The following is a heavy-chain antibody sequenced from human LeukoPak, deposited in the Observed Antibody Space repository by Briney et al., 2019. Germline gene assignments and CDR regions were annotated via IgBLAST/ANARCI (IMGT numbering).Heavy chain of an antibody. V-gene: IGHV1-24*01. Sequence: ASVKVSCKVSGYTLTELSMHWVRQAPGKGLEWMGGFDPEDGETIYAQKFQGRVTMTEDTSTDTAYMELSSLRSEDTAVYYCATGYYGSGSYLNDAFDIWGQGTMVTVSS. CDR3: ATGYYGSGSYLNDAFDI. J-gene: IGHJ3*02. CDR1: GYTLTELS. CDR2: FDPEDGET. D-gene: IGHD3-10*01.